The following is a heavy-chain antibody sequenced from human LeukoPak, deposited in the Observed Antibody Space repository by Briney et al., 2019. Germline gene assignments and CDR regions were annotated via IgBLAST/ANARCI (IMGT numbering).Heavy chain of an antibody. D-gene: IGHD2-2*01. Sequence: ASVKVSCKASGYTFTSYYMHWVRRAPGQGLEWMGIINPSGGSTSYAQKFQGRVTMTRDTSTSTVYMELSSLRSVDTAVYYCARDIVVVPAAPYYYYYYGMDVWGQGTTVTVSS. V-gene: IGHV1-46*01. J-gene: IGHJ6*02. CDR3: ARDIVVVPAAPYYYYYYGMDV. CDR1: GYTFTSYY. CDR2: INPSGGST.